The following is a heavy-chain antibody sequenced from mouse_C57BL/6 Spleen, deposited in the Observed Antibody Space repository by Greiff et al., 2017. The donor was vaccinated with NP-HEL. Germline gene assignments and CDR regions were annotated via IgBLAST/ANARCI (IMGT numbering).Heavy chain of an antibody. CDR3: ARHDGDAMDY. V-gene: IGHV3-1*01. Sequence: EVQLVESGPGMVKPSQSLSLTCTVTGYSITSGYDWHWIRHFPGNKLEWMGYISYSGSTNYNPSLKNRIPITPDTSKNHFFLKFNSVTTDDTATYYCARHDGDAMDYWGQGTSVTVSS. CDR1: GYSITSGYD. J-gene: IGHJ4*01. D-gene: IGHD2-3*01. CDR2: ISYSGST.